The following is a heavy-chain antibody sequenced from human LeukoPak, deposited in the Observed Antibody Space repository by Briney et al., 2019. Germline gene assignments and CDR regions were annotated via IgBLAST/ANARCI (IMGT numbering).Heavy chain of an antibody. D-gene: IGHD4-17*01. CDR2: INGGNSNT. Sequence: ASVKVSCKASGYTFTSYVIHWVRQAPGQSLEWMGWINGGNSNTRYSQTFQGRVTLTRDTSANTAYMELSSLRSEDTAVYYCAKDKWVTTDGMDVWGRGTTVTVSS. CDR3: AKDKWVTTDGMDV. J-gene: IGHJ6*04. V-gene: IGHV1-3*01. CDR1: GYTFTSYV.